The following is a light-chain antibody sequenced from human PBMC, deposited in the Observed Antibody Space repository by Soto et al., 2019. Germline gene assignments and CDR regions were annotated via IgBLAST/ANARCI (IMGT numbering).Light chain of an antibody. CDR3: NSYTTSSTLV. CDR2: DVS. CDR1: SSDVGGYNY. V-gene: IGLV2-14*01. J-gene: IGLJ3*02. Sequence: QSALTQPASVSGSPGQSITISCTGTSSDVGGYNYVSWYQQHPGKAPKLMIYDVSKRPSGVSNRFSGSKSGNTASLTISGFQAEDEADYYCNSYTTSSTLVFGGGTKLTVL.